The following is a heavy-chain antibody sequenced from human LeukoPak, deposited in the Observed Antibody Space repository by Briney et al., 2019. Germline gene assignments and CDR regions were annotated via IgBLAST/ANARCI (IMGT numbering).Heavy chain of an antibody. CDR1: ARSLSNYY. CDR2: IYYSGST. V-gene: IGHV4-59*01. D-gene: IGHD6-19*01. J-gene: IGHJ4*02. CDR3: ARGYHSGLYFDY. Sequence: PSQTLSLTCTLSARSLSNYYWSWVRQPPGKGLEWIGFIYYSGSTNYKPSLKSRVTISVDTSKSQASLKLSSVTAADTAVYYCARGYHSGLYFDYWGQGTLVTVSS.